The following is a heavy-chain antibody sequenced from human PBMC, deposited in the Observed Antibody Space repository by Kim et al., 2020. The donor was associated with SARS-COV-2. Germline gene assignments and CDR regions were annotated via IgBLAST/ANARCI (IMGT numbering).Heavy chain of an antibody. D-gene: IGHD3-3*01. V-gene: IGHV4-31*03. CDR1: GGCISSGGYY. CDR2: IYYSGST. J-gene: IGHJ4*02. Sequence: SETLSLTCTVSGGCISSGGYYWSWIRQHPGKGLEWIGYIYYSGSTYYNPSLKSRVTISVDTSKNQFSLKLSSVTAADTAVYYCARAPLTIFGVVIQNFDYWGQGTLVTVSS. CDR3: ARAPLTIFGVVIQNFDY.